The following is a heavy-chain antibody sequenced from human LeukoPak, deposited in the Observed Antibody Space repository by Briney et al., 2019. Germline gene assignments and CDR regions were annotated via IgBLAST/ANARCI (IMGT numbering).Heavy chain of an antibody. J-gene: IGHJ3*02. CDR1: GYTLTELS. CDR2: FDPEDGET. V-gene: IGHV1-24*01. CDR3: ATAAGTAAAGPLNI. Sequence: ASVKVSCKVSGYTLTELSMHWVRQAPGKGLEWMGGFDPEDGETIYAQKFQGRVTMTEDTSTDTAYMELSSLRSEDTAVYYCATAAGTAAAGPLNIWGQGTMVTVSS. D-gene: IGHD6-13*01.